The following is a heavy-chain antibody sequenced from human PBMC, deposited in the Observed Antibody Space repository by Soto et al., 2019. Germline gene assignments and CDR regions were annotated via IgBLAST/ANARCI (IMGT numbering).Heavy chain of an antibody. Sequence: AETLSLTCAVYGGAFSGYYWSWVRQAPGKGLEWIGEINHSGSTNYNPSLKSRVTISVDTSKNQFSLKLSSVTAADTAVYYCARYYDFWSGYSTGNWFDPWGQGTLVT. V-gene: IGHV4-34*01. J-gene: IGHJ5*02. D-gene: IGHD3-3*01. CDR3: ARYYDFWSGYSTGNWFDP. CDR2: INHSGST. CDR1: GGAFSGYY.